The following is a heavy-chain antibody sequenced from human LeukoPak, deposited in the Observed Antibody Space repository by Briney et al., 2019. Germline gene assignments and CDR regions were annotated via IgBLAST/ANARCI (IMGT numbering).Heavy chain of an antibody. CDR1: GYTFTGYY. D-gene: IGHD6-6*01. V-gene: IGHV1-2*02. Sequence: ASVKVSCKASGYTFTGYYMHWVRQDPGQGLEWMGWINPNSGGTNYAQKFQGRVTMTRDTSISTAYMELSRLRSDDTAVYYCARVPEYSSAAFDYWGQGTLVTVSS. J-gene: IGHJ4*02. CDR3: ARVPEYSSAAFDY. CDR2: INPNSGGT.